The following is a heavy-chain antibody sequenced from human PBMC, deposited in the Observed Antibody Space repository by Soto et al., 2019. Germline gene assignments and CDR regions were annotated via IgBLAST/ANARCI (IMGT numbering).Heavy chain of an antibody. Sequence: SETLSLTCTVSGGSISSSSYYWGWIRQPPGKGLEWIGSIYYSGSTKYNPSLNSRVTTSIDTSNNQFSLKVTSVTAADTAIYYCARQYSNAFDYWGQGTLVTVSS. V-gene: IGHV4-39*01. D-gene: IGHD1-26*01. J-gene: IGHJ4*02. CDR1: GGSISSSSYY. CDR3: ARQYSNAFDY. CDR2: IYYSGST.